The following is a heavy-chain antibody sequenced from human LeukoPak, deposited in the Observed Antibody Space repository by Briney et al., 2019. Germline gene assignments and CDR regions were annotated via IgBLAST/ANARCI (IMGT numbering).Heavy chain of an antibody. CDR2: ISYDGSNK. Sequence: GGSLRLSCAASGFTFSSYAMHRVRQAPGKGLEWVAVISYDGSNKYYADSVKGRFTISRDNSKNTLYLQMNRLRAEDTAVYYCARVREARFDYWGQGTLVTVSS. CDR1: GFTFSSYA. CDR3: ARVREARFDY. D-gene: IGHD1-26*01. V-gene: IGHV3-30*04. J-gene: IGHJ4*02.